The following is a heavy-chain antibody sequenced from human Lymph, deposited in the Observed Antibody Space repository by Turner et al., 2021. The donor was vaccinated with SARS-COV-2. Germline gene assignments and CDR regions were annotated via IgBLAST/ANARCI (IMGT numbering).Heavy chain of an antibody. J-gene: IGHJ6*02. V-gene: IGHV3-30*04. Sequence: VQLVGSGVGVVQPGRAVTLSSAASGFTCSTYAINWVRQAPGKEVEWLVVISYDRSNKYYADAVKGGFTISSDNSNNTLYQQMNNLRAEDTAVYYCARYASGGYFYYGMDVWGQGTTVTVSS. CDR3: ARYASGGYFYYGMDV. CDR1: GFTCSTYA. D-gene: IGHD3-10*01. CDR2: ISYDRSNK.